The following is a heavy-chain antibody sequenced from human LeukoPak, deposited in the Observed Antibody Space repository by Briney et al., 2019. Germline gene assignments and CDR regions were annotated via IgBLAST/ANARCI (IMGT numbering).Heavy chain of an antibody. J-gene: IGHJ4*02. D-gene: IGHD1-26*01. CDR3: ARVNGGSYYGVYYFDY. CDR1: GGSISSYY. Sequence: SETLSLTCTVSGGSISSYYWSWIRQPPGKGLEWIGYIYYSGSTNYNPPLKSRVTISVDTSKNQFSLKLSSVTAADTAVYYCARVNGGSYYGVYYFDYWGQGTLVTVSS. CDR2: IYYSGST. V-gene: IGHV4-59*01.